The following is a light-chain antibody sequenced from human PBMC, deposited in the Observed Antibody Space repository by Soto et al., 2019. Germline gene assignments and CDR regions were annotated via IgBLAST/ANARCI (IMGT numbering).Light chain of an antibody. CDR2: LGS. CDR1: QSLLHSNGYNY. J-gene: IGKJ2*01. CDR3: MQALQTPYP. V-gene: IGKV2-28*01. Sequence: DIVMTQSPLSLPVTPGEPASISCRSSQSLLHSNGYNYLDWYLQKPGQSPQLLIYLGSNRASGVPDRFSGSGSGTDFTLKISRVEAEDVWVYYCMQALQTPYPFGQGTKLEIK.